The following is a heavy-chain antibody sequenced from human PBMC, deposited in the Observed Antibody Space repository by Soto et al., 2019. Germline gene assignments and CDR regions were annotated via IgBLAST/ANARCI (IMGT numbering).Heavy chain of an antibody. CDR2: TYYRSKWYN. Sequence: SQTLSLTCAISGDSVSSNSAAWNWIRQSPSRGLEWLGRTYYRSKWYNDYAVSVKSRITTNPDTSKNQFSLQLNSVTPEDTAVYYCARGVPYYYDSSGYYQADLFDYWGQGTLVTVSS. J-gene: IGHJ4*02. D-gene: IGHD3-22*01. V-gene: IGHV6-1*01. CDR3: ARGVPYYYDSSGYYQADLFDY. CDR1: GDSVSSNSAA.